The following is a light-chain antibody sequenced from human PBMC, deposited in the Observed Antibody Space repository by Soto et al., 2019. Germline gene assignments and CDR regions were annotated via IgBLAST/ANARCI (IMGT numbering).Light chain of an antibody. CDR3: SAYTARSTLV. J-gene: IGLJ3*02. Sequence: QSALTQPASVSGSPGQSITISCTGTSSDVGGYNYVSWYQQHPGKAPKLMIYEVRDRPSGISSRFSGSRSGNTASLTISGLQPEDEGDYYCSAYTARSTLVFGGGTQLTVL. V-gene: IGLV2-14*01. CDR2: EVR. CDR1: SSDVGGYNY.